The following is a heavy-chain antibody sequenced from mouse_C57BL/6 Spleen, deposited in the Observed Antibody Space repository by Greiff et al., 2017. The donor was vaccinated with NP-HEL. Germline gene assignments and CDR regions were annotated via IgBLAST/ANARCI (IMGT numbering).Heavy chain of an antibody. CDR1: GFTFSSYA. CDR2: ISDGGSYT. CDR3: ARDRHYYGSSYWYFDV. D-gene: IGHD1-1*01. J-gene: IGHJ1*03. V-gene: IGHV5-4*01. Sequence: EVQLVESGGGLVKPGGSLKLSCAASGFTFSSYAMSWVRQTPEKRLEWVATISDGGSYTYYPDNVKGRFTISRDNAKNNLYLQMSHMKSEDTAMYYCARDRHYYGSSYWYFDVWGTGTTVTVSS.